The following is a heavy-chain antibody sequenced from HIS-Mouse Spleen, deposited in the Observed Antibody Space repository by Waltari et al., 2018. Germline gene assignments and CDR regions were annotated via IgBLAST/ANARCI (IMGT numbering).Heavy chain of an antibody. Sequence: QLQLQESGPGLVKPSETLSLTCTVSGGSISSSSYYWGWLRPPTGKGLEWIGSIYYSGSTYYNPSLKSRVTISVDTSKNQFSLKLSSVTAADMAVYYCAREIPYSSSWYDWYFDLWGRGTLVTVSS. V-gene: IGHV4-39*07. D-gene: IGHD6-13*01. J-gene: IGHJ2*01. CDR2: IYYSGST. CDR1: GGSISSSSYY. CDR3: AREIPYSSSWYDWYFDL.